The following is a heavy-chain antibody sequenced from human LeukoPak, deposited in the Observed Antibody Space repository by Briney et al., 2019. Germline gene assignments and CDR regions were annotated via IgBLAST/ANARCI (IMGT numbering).Heavy chain of an antibody. CDR1: GFTFSSYW. J-gene: IGHJ4*02. CDR3: ARDTVGAYDY. V-gene: IGHV3-74*01. CDR2: INTDGSSR. Sequence: PGGSLRLSCAAYGFTFSSYWIQWVRQAPGKGLVWVSRINTDGSSRNYADSVKGRFTISRDKAKNTLHLQMNSLRAEDTAVYYCARDTVGAYDYWGQGTLVIVFS. D-gene: IGHD1-26*01.